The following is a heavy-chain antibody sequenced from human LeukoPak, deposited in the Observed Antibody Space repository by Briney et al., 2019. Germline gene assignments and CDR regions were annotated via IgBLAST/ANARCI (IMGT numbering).Heavy chain of an antibody. CDR2: IYSGGST. CDR1: GFTVSSNY. J-gene: IGHJ3*02. CDR3: AKDSVMGSKGAFDI. V-gene: IGHV3-53*01. D-gene: IGHD3-16*01. Sequence: GGSLRLSCAASGFTVSSNYMSWVRQAPGKGLEWVSVIYSGGSTYYADSVKGRFTISRDNSKNTPYLQMNSLRAEDTAVYYCAKDSVMGSKGAFDIWGQGTMVTVSS.